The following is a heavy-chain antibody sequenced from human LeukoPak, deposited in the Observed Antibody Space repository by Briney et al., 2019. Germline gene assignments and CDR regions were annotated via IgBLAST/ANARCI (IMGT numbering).Heavy chain of an antibody. CDR1: GGSMSSYY. V-gene: IGHV4-59*01. D-gene: IGHD1-26*01. J-gene: IGHJ4*02. CDR2: IYYSGST. Sequence: SETLSLTCTVSGGSMSSYYWTWIRQPPGKGLEWIGYIYYSGSTHYNPSLKSRVTISVDTSKSQFSLKLSSVTAADTAVYYCARYRGNWYYFDYWGQGTLVTVSS. CDR3: ARYRGNWYYFDY.